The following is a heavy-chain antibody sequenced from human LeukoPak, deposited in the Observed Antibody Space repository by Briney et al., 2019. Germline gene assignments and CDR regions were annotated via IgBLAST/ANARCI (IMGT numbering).Heavy chain of an antibody. CDR3: ARDRPNYYGSDGHYYRRDGDY. J-gene: IGHJ4*02. CDR1: GFTFSIYA. Sequence: GGSLRLSCAASGFTFSIYAMCWLRQAPGKGLQWVSSITSRGESTWYVESVKGRFTITRDNSENTLYLQMHSLRAEDTAVYYCARDRPNYYGSDGHYYRRDGDYWGRGTLVSVSS. D-gene: IGHD3-22*01. CDR2: ITSRGEST. V-gene: IGHV3-23*01.